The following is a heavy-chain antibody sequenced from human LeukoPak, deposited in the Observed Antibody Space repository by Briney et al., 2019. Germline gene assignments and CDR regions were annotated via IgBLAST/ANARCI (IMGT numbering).Heavy chain of an antibody. J-gene: IGHJ4*02. CDR3: ARVSRGYSYGNFDY. V-gene: IGHV3-74*01. CDR2: SNSDGSST. Sequence: GGSLRLSCAASGFTFSSYRMHWVRQAPGKGLVWVSRSNSDGSSTSYADSVKGRFTISRDDAKNTLYLQMNSLRAEDTAVYYCARVSRGYSYGNFDYWGQGTLVTVSS. D-gene: IGHD5-18*01. CDR1: GFTFSSYR.